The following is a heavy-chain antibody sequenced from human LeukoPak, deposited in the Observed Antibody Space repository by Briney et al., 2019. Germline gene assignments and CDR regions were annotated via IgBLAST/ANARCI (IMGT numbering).Heavy chain of an antibody. Sequence: PGGSLRLSCAASGFTFSSYAMSWVRQAPGKGLEWVSAISGSGGSTYYADSVKGRFTISRDNSKNTLYLQMNGLRAEDTAVYYCVKVYPAGGYTKTRNLDYWGQGTLVTVSS. CDR3: VKVYPAGGYTKTRNLDY. CDR1: GFTFSSYA. D-gene: IGHD5-18*01. J-gene: IGHJ4*02. V-gene: IGHV3-23*01. CDR2: ISGSGGST.